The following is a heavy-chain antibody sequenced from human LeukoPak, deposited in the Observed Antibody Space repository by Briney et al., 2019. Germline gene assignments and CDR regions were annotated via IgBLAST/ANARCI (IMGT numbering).Heavy chain of an antibody. CDR3: ARLAWGRLDY. D-gene: IGHD7-27*01. J-gene: IGHJ4*02. V-gene: IGHV4-38-2*02. CDR2: IYQSGST. CDR1: GYSISNGYY. Sequence: PSETLSLTRTVSGYSISNGYYWGWIRQPPGKGLEWIGSIYQSGSTFYNPSLKSRVTLSVDTSENQFSLKLSSVTAADTAVHYCARLAWGRLDYWGQGILVTVSS.